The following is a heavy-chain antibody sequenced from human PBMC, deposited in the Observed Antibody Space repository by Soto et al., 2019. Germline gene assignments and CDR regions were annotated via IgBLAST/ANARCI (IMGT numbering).Heavy chain of an antibody. CDR1: GGSLSSYY. D-gene: IGHD5-18*01. CDR3: AREGYNFGPFDY. J-gene: IGHJ4*02. CDR2: ISYSGTT. Sequence: QVQLQESGPGLVKPSETLSLTCTVSGGSLSSYYWSWIRRPPGMGLEWIASISYSGTTNYNSSLKSRVTISIDTSQNQFSLKLNSVTAADTAEYYCAREGYNFGPFDYWGQGALFTVSS. V-gene: IGHV4-59*01.